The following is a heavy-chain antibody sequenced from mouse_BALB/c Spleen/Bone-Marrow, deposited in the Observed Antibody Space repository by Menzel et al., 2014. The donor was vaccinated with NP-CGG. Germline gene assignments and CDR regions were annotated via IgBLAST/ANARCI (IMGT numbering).Heavy chain of an antibody. CDR1: GFTFSSYG. D-gene: IGHD2-4*01. J-gene: IGHJ4*01. CDR2: INSNGGST. Sequence: EVKVVESGGGLVQPGGSLKLSCAASGFTFSSYGMPWVRQTPDKRLELVATINSNGGSTYYPDSVKGRFTISRDNAKNTLYLQRSSLKSEDTAMYYCARDDYCVFYAMDYWGQGTSVTVSS. CDR3: ARDDYCVFYAMDY. V-gene: IGHV5-6-3*01.